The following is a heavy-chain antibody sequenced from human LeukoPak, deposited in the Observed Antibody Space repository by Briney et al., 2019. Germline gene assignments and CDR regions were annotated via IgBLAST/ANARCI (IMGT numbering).Heavy chain of an antibody. Sequence: GRSLRLSCAASGFTFSSYGMHWVRQAPGKGLEWVAVISYDGSNKYYADSVKGRFTISRDNSKNTLYLQMNSLRAEDTAVYYCAREHHQTYYDFWSGYSYYGMDVWGQGTTVTVSS. D-gene: IGHD3-3*01. CDR1: GFTFSSYG. CDR3: AREHHQTYYDFWSGYSYYGMDV. CDR2: ISYDGSNK. V-gene: IGHV3-30*03. J-gene: IGHJ6*02.